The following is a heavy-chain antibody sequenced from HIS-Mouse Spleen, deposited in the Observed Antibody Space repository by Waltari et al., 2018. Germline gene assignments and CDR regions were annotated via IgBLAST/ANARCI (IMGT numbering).Heavy chain of an antibody. V-gene: IGHV4-38-2*02. CDR2: IYHSGST. J-gene: IGHJ1*01. Sequence: QVQLQESGPGLVKPSETLSLTCTVSGYSISSGYYWGWIRQPPGKGLEWIGSIYHSGSTYYNPSLKSRVTISVDTSKNQVSLKLSSVTAADTAVYYCARDSWAYAIEYFQHWGQGTLVTVSS. CDR1: GYSISSGYY. D-gene: IGHD2-8*01. CDR3: ARDSWAYAIEYFQH.